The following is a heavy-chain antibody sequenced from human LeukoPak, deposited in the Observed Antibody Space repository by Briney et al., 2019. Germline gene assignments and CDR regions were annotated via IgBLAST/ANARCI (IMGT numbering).Heavy chain of an antibody. Sequence: ASVKVSCKASGYTFTSYDFNWVRQATGQRPEWMGWMSPNSGDTGYAQKFQDRVTMTRNTSISTAYMELSSLRSDDTAVYYCARGPPNWGYDYWGQGTLVTVSS. CDR2: MSPNSGDT. D-gene: IGHD7-27*01. J-gene: IGHJ4*02. V-gene: IGHV1-8*01. CDR1: GYTFTSYD. CDR3: ARGPPNWGYDY.